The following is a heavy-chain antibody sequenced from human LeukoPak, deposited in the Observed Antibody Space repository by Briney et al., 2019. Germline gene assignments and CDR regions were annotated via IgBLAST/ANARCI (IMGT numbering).Heavy chain of an antibody. J-gene: IGHJ5*02. D-gene: IGHD3-3*01. CDR1: GFTFSSYA. V-gene: IGHV3-23*01. Sequence: GGSLRLSCAASGFTFSSYAMSWVRQAPGKGLEWVAAISGSGGSTYYADSVKGRFTISRDNSNNTLYLQMNSLRAEDTAVYYCATERTYYDFWSGYPKGSWFDPWGQGTLVTVSS. CDR3: ATERTYYDFWSGYPKGSWFDP. CDR2: ISGSGGST.